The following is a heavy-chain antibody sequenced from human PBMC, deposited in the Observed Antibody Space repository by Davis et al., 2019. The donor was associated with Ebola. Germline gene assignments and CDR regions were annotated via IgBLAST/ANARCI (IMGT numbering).Heavy chain of an antibody. D-gene: IGHD6-13*01. CDR1: GYIFTSYD. Sequence: AASVKVSCKASGYIFTSYDINWVRQATGQGLEWMGWMNPNSGNTGYAQKFQGRVTMTRDTSTSTAYMELSGLRSEDTAVYYCARASWATVGTRWFDPWGQGTLVTVSS. CDR2: MNPNSGNT. CDR3: ARASWATVGTRWFDP. J-gene: IGHJ5*02. V-gene: IGHV1-8*01.